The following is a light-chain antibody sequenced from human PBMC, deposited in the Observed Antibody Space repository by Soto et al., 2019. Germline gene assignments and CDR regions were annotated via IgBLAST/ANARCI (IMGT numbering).Light chain of an antibody. CDR3: QQYGSSPFT. CDR1: QSISSSF. V-gene: IGKV3-20*01. Sequence: ESVLTQSPGTLCLSPGESATLYCRASQSISSSFFAWYQHKPGQAPRLLIYGTSNRATGIPDRFSGSGSGTDFTLTISRLEPEDFAVYYCQQYGSSPFTFGPGTKVDIK. J-gene: IGKJ3*01. CDR2: GTS.